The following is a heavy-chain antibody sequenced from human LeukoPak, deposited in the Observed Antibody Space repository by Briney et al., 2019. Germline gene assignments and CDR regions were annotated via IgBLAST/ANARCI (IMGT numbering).Heavy chain of an antibody. CDR1: RYTFTSYG. Sequence: ASVKVSCKASRYTFTSYGISWVRQAPGQGLEWMGWISAYNGNTNYAQKFQGRVTMTTDTSTSTAYMELRSLRPDDTAVYYCARVAEGTTGTTPCDYWGQGTLVTVSS. J-gene: IGHJ4*02. CDR2: ISAYNGNT. CDR3: ARVAEGTTGTTPCDY. V-gene: IGHV1-18*01. D-gene: IGHD1-1*01.